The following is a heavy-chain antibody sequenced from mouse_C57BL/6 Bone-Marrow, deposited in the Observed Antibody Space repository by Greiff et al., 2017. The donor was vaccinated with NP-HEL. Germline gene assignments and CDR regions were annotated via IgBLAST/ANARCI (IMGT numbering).Heavy chain of an antibody. J-gene: IGHJ3*01. CDR3: ASRFAY. CDR2: IWSGGST. CDR1: GFSLTSYG. Sequence: QVQLKESGPGLVQPSQSLSITCTVSGFSLTSYGVHWVRQSPGKGLEWLGVIWSGGSTDYNPAFISRLSISKDNSKSQVFFKMNSLQADDTAIYYCASRFAYWGQGTLVTVSA. V-gene: IGHV2-2*01.